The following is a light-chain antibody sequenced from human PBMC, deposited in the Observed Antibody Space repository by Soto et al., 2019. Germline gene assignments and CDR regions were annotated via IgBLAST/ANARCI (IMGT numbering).Light chain of an antibody. J-gene: IGKJ1*01. Sequence: IQMTQSPSSLSASIGDRVTITCRASQAISHYLAWYQQRPGRVPKLLVYGASILFSGVPSRFSGSGSGTEFTLTISRLQPEDVATYYCQKYNSAPRTFGQGTRVEI. CDR2: GAS. CDR3: QKYNSAPRT. CDR1: QAISHY. V-gene: IGKV1-27*01.